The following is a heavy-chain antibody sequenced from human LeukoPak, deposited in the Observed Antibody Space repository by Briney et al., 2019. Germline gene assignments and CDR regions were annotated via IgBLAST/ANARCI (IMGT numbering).Heavy chain of an antibody. Sequence: PSETLSLTCTVSGGSISSSSYYWGWIRQPPGKGLEWIGSIYYSGSTYYDPSLKSRVTISVDTSQNQLSLKVSYVTAADTAAYYCARISNDWPHYYMDVWGKGTTVIVS. CDR2: IYYSGST. V-gene: IGHV4-39*01. CDR1: GGSISSSSYY. J-gene: IGHJ6*03. D-gene: IGHD3-9*01. CDR3: ARISNDWPHYYMDV.